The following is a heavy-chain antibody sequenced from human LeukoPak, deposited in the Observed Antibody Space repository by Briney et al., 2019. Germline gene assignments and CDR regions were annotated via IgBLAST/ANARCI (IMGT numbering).Heavy chain of an antibody. CDR1: GYIFTGYY. J-gene: IGHJ4*02. D-gene: IGHD1-14*01. V-gene: IGHV1-2*02. CDR2: INPNSGGT. Sequence: ASVKVSCKASGYIFTGYYMHWVRQAPGQGLEWMGWINPNSGGTKLAQQFQDRVTMTRDTSISTAYMELSSLRSDDTGIYYCARGSGSDEDRPRRPFEFWGQGILVTVSA. CDR3: ARGSGSDEDRPRRPFEF.